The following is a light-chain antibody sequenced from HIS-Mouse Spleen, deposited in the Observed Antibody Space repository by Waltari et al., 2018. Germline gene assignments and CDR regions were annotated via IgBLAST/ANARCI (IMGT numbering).Light chain of an antibody. Sequence: QSVLTQPPSASGTPGQRVTISCSGSSPNLGSNYVYWYQQLPGPAPKPLIYRNNQRPSGVPDRFSGSKSGTSASLAISGLRSEDEADYYCAAWDDSLSGWVFGGGTKLTVL. CDR3: AAWDDSLSGWV. V-gene: IGLV1-47*01. CDR1: SPNLGSNY. CDR2: RNN. J-gene: IGLJ3*02.